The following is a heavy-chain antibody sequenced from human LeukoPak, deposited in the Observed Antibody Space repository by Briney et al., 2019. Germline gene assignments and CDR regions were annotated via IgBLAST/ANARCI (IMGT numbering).Heavy chain of an antibody. CDR3: ARAYDILTGLPDFDY. V-gene: IGHV1-2*02. CDR2: INPNSGGT. CDR1: GYTFTGYY. J-gene: IGHJ4*02. Sequence: ASVKVSCKASGYTFTGYYMHWVRQAPGQGLEWMGSINPNSGGTNYAQKFQGRVTMTRDTSISTAYMELSRLRSDDTAVYYCARAYDILTGLPDFDYWGQGTLVTVSS. D-gene: IGHD3-9*01.